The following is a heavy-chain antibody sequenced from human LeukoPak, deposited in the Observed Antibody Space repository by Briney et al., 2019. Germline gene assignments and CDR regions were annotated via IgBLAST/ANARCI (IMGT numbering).Heavy chain of an antibody. V-gene: IGHV4-39*07. J-gene: IGHJ3*02. D-gene: IGHD6-13*01. CDR1: GGSISSSSYY. Sequence: SETLSLTCTVSGGSISSSSYYWGWIRQSPGKGLEWIGSIYYSGSTYYYPSLKSRVTISVDTSKNQFSLKLSSVTAADTAVYYCARDFGSWYAFDIWGQGTMVTVSS. CDR3: ARDFGSWYAFDI. CDR2: IYYSGST.